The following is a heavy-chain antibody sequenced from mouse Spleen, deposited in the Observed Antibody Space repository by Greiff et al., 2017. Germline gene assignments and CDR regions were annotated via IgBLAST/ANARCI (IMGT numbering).Heavy chain of an antibody. CDR3: ARDGRGSYGCAY. J-gene: IGHJ3*01. CDR1: GYTFTTYT. D-gene: IGHD1-1*01. V-gene: IGHV1-4*01. CDR2: INPTSAYT. Sequence: VQLQQSGTELARPGASVKMSCKASGYTFTTYTMHWVKQRPGQGLEWIGYINPTSAYTKYNQKFKDKATLTADKSSSTAYMQLSSLTSEDSAVYYCARDGRGSYGCAYWGQGTLVTVSA.